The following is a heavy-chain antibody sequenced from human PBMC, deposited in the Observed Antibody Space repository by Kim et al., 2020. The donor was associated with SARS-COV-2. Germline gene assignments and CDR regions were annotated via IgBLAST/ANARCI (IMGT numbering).Heavy chain of an antibody. CDR2: ISSSGSI. V-gene: IGHV3-48*04. Sequence: GGSLRLSCAASGFIFSGYSMNWVRQAPGKGLEWLSYISSSGSIVYGDSVKGRFTISRDNAKNSLDLQMNSLRVEDTAVYYCARESRYAFDIWGQGTMVTV. J-gene: IGHJ3*02. CDR3: ARESRYAFDI. CDR1: GFIFSGYS. D-gene: IGHD4-17*01.